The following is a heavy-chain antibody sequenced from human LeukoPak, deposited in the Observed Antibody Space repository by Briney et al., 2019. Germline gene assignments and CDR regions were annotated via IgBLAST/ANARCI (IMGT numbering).Heavy chain of an antibody. CDR3: ARDTVRGVGWFDP. D-gene: IGHD3-10*01. Sequence: ASVKVSCKASVYTFTGYYMHCVRQAPGQGLEWMGWINPNSGGTNYAQKFQGRVTMTRDTSISTAYMELSRLRSDDTAVYYCARDTVRGVGWFDPWGQGTLVTVSS. J-gene: IGHJ5*02. V-gene: IGHV1-2*02. CDR2: INPNSGGT. CDR1: VYTFTGYY.